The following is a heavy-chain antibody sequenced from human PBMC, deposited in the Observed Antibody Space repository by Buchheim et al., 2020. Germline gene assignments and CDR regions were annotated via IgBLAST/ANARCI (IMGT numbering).Heavy chain of an antibody. J-gene: IGHJ6*02. V-gene: IGHV1-69*04. Sequence: QVQLVQSGAEVKKPGSSVKVSCKASEGPFSSYAISWVRQAPGQGLEWMGRIIPILGIAKFAQKFQGRVTITADTSTRTDYMELSSLRSEDTAVYYCARDPYDFWSADYGMDVWGQGTT. D-gene: IGHD3-3*01. CDR3: ARDPYDFWSADYGMDV. CDR1: EGPFSSYA. CDR2: IIPILGIA.